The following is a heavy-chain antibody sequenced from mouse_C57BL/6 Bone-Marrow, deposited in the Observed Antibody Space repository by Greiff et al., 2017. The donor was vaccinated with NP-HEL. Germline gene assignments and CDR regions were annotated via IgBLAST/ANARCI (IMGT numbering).Heavy chain of an antibody. V-gene: IGHV1-69*01. CDR2: IDPSDSYT. Sequence: QVQLQQSGAELVMPGASVKLSCKASGYTFTSYWMHWVKQRPGQGLEWIGEIDPSDSYTNYNQKFKGKSTLTVDKSSSTAYMQLSSLTSEDSAVYYCARSGGDGNYAWFAYWGQGTLVTVSA. J-gene: IGHJ3*01. CDR1: GYTFTSYW. CDR3: ARSGGDGNYAWFAY. D-gene: IGHD2-1*01.